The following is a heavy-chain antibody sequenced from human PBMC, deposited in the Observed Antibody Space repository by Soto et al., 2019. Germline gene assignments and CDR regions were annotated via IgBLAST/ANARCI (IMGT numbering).Heavy chain of an antibody. J-gene: IGHJ6*02. CDR2: IYHSGST. Sequence: PSETLSLTCAVSGDSISSSNWWSWVRQPPGKGLEWIGEIYHSGSTNYNPSLKSRVIISVDKSKNQFSLKLSSVTAADTAVYYCARVGSGWYLSGMDVWGQGTTVTVSS. CDR3: ARVGSGWYLSGMDV. V-gene: IGHV4-4*02. D-gene: IGHD6-19*01. CDR1: GDSISSSNW.